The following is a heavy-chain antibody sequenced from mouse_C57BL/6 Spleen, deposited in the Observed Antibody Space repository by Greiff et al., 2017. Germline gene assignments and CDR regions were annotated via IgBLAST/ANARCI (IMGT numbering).Heavy chain of an antibody. CDR3: ARNPDAMDY. CDR2: IYWDDDK. Sequence: QVQLKESGPGILQSSQTLSLTCSFSGFSLSTSGMGVSWIRQPSGKGLEWLAHIYWDDDKRYNPSLKSRLTISKDTSRNQVFLKITSVDTADTATYYCARNPDAMDYWGQGTSVTVSS. V-gene: IGHV8-12*01. CDR1: GFSLSTSGMG. J-gene: IGHJ4*01.